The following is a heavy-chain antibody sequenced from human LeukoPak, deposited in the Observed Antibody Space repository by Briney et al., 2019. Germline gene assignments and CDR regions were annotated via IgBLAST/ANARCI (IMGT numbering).Heavy chain of an antibody. CDR3: ARAGIVNAFDY. CDR1: GYTFRIYG. V-gene: IGHV3-33*01. J-gene: IGHJ4*02. D-gene: IGHD2/OR15-2a*01. CDR2: IWYDGSNT. Sequence: GMSLRLSCAASGYTFRIYGMNWVRQAPGKGLEWVAIIWYDGSNTYFAESVMGRFSISKDNFKNIVYLQMNSLKIEDTGVYYCARAGIVNAFDYWGQGAQVTVSP.